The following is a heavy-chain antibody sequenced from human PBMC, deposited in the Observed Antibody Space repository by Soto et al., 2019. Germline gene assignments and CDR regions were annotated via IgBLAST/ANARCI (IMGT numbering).Heavy chain of an antibody. V-gene: IGHV3-9*01. J-gene: IGHJ4*02. CDR2: ISWNSGSI. Sequence: EVHLVESGGGLVQPGGSLRLSCAASGFTFDDYAMHWVRQAPGKGLEWVSRISWNSGSIGYADSVKGRFTISRDNAKNSLYLQMNSLRAEDTALYYCAKAVGSYGNFDYWGQGTLVTVSS. CDR1: GFTFDDYA. CDR3: AKAVGSYGNFDY. D-gene: IGHD5-18*01.